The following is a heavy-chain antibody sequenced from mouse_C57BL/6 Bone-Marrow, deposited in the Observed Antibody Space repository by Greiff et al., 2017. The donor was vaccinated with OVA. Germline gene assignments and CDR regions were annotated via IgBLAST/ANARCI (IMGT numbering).Heavy chain of an antibody. CDR3: ARRGVTTKETWFAY. Sequence: EVKVVESGGDLVKPGGSLKLSCAASGFTFSSYGMSWVRQTPDKRLEWVATISSGGSYTYYPASVKGRFTISRDNAKNTLYLQMSSLKAEDTAMYYCARRGVTTKETWFAYWGQGTLVTVSA. CDR2: ISSGGSYT. V-gene: IGHV5-6*02. CDR1: GFTFSSYG. D-gene: IGHD2-2*01. J-gene: IGHJ3*01.